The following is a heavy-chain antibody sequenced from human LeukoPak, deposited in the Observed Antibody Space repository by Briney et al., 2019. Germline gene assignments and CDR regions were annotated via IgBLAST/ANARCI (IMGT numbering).Heavy chain of an antibody. V-gene: IGHV4-59*01. J-gene: IGHJ4*02. CDR2: ISYSGRT. Sequence: SETLSLTCTVSGGSINSFYWSWIRQPPGKGLEWIGYISYSGRTSYNPSLKSRVTISVDTSKNQISLKLTSVTAADTAIYYCARSLSSDYWGQGKLVTVSS. D-gene: IGHD2-2*01. CDR3: ARSLSSDY. CDR1: GGSINSFY.